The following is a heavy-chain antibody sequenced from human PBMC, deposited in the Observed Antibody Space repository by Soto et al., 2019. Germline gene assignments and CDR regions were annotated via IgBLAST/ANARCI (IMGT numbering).Heavy chain of an antibody. J-gene: IGHJ6*02. D-gene: IGHD3-10*01. CDR3: ARESNTMVRGPAGGVYYCYGMDV. CDR2: IIPILGTA. Sequence: QVQLVQSGAEVKKPGSSVQVSCKASGGTFSSYAISWVRQSPGQGLEWMGGIIPILGTANYAQKFQGRGTISADESTSTAYMALSSLRSEVKAVYYCARESNTMVRGPAGGVYYCYGMDVWGQGTTVTVSS. CDR1: GGTFSSYA. V-gene: IGHV1-69*01.